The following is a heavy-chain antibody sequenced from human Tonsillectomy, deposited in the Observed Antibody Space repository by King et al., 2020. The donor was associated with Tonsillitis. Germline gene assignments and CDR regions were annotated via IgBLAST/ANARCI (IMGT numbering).Heavy chain of an antibody. D-gene: IGHD3-9*01. CDR2: IYPGDSES. CDR1: GYNFNSYW. CDR3: ARKRLLNTVILTWFFDF. J-gene: IGHJ4*02. V-gene: IGHV5-51*01. Sequence: EGQLVQSGLEVKKPGESLKISCQGSGYNFNSYWIVWVRQMPGKGLEWMGIIYPGDSESRHSPSFHGQVTISVDKSISTAYLQWSCLMASDSAMYYCARKRLLNTVILTWFFDFWGRGNLVTVSS.